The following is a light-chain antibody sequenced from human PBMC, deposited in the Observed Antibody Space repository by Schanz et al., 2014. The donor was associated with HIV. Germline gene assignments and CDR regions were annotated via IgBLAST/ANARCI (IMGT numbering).Light chain of an antibody. CDR2: AAS. V-gene: IGKV1-39*01. J-gene: IGKJ4*01. CDR1: QSISSW. CDR3: QQSYSAPFT. Sequence: DIQMTQSPSSLSASVGDRVTITCRASQSISSWLAWYQQMPGRAPKLLIYAASTLESGVPSRFNGSGSGTDFTLTISSLQPEDSATYYCQQSYSAPFTFGGGTRVDI.